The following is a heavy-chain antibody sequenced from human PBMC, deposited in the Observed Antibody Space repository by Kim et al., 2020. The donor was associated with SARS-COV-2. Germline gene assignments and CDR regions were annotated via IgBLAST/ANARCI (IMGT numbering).Heavy chain of an antibody. D-gene: IGHD2-15*01. V-gene: IGHV3-23*01. CDR2: IGGNGRST. CDR3: ANAVVASGHA. CDR1: GFSFSTFA. Sequence: GGSLRLSCAASGFSFSTFAMTWVRQAPGKGLEWVSAIGGNGRSTYYTDSVKGRFSISRDNSENTVYLQMNDLRAEDTAKYYCANAVVASGHAWGQGTQVTVSS. J-gene: IGHJ4*02.